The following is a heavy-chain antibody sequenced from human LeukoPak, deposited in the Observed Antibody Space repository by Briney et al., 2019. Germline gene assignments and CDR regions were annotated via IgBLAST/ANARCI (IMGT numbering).Heavy chain of an antibody. V-gene: IGHV3-21*04. D-gene: IGHD2-15*01. CDR2: ISSSSSYI. Sequence: GGSLRLSCAASGFTFSSYSMNWVRQAPGKGLEWVSSISSSSSYIYYADSVKGRFTISRDNAKNSLYLQMNSLRVEDTAVYYCTRDPLAATPDYWGQGTLVTVSS. CDR3: TRDPLAATPDY. CDR1: GFTFSSYS. J-gene: IGHJ4*02.